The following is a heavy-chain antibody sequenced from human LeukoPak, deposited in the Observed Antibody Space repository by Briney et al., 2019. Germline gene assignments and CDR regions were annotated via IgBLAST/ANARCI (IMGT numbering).Heavy chain of an antibody. J-gene: IGHJ3*02. D-gene: IGHD2-21*02. Sequence: KPSETLSLTCTVSGASVGSGDYFWGWIRQPPGKELEWIRNIHSSGRTSYNPSLGSRVTISVDTSKKQFSLKLDSVTAADTAVYYCVSCFFWEYGSDSVGAFDIWGQGTLVTVSS. CDR1: GASVGSGDYF. V-gene: IGHV4-39*01. CDR3: VSCFFWEYGSDSVGAFDI. CDR2: IHSSGRT.